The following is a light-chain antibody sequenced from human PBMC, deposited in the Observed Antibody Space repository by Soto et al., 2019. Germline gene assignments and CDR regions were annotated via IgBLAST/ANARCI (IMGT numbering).Light chain of an antibody. V-gene: IGLV2-8*01. J-gene: IGLJ7*01. Sequence: QSALTQHPSASGSPGQSVTISCTGTSIDVGAYNYVSWYQQHAGRAPKLVIYEVTKRPSGVPDRFSGSKSANTASLTVSGLQAEDEADYYCSSFASSNTWVFGEGTQLTVL. CDR1: SIDVGAYNY. CDR2: EVT. CDR3: SSFASSNTWV.